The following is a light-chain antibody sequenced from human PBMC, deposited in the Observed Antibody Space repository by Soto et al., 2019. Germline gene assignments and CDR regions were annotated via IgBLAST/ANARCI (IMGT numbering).Light chain of an antibody. J-gene: IGLJ1*01. CDR2: EVS. CDR1: SSDVGSHNY. V-gene: IGLV2-14*01. CDR3: NSYTSTNTWV. Sequence: QSVLTQPASVAGSPGRSITIACTGTSSDVGSHNYVSWYQQHPGKAPKLMIYEVSNRPSGVSNRFSGSTSGNTASLPISGLQAEDEADYYCNSYTSTNTWVFGTGTKVTVL.